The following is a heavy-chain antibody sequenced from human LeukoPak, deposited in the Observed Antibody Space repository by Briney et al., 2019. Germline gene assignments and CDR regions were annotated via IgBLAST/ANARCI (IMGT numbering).Heavy chain of an antibody. D-gene: IGHD3-10*02. CDR3: AELGITMIGGV. Sequence: GGSLRLSCVVSGFTFRHAWMSWVRQAPGKGLEWVSAISPSGRNTYYADSVKGRFTISRDNAKNSLYLQMNSLRAEDTAVYYCAELGITMIGGVWGKGTTVTISS. V-gene: IGHV3-69-1*02. CDR2: ISPSGRNT. J-gene: IGHJ6*04. CDR1: GFTFRHAW.